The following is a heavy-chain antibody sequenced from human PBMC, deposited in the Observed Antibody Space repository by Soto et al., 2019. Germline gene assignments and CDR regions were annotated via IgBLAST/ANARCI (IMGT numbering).Heavy chain of an antibody. CDR3: ARESGDWPLNWFDP. V-gene: IGHV3-74*01. J-gene: IGHJ5*02. CDR1: GFNFSNHW. Sequence: VHLVESGGGLVQPGGSLRLSCAASGFNFSNHWMHWVRQRPGEGLVWVSRITSDGKSKAYAESVKGRFAFSRDNAKNTLYLQMNGLTAEDTAVYYCARESGDWPLNWFDPWGQGTLVTVSS. CDR2: ITSDGKSK. D-gene: IGHD2-21*02.